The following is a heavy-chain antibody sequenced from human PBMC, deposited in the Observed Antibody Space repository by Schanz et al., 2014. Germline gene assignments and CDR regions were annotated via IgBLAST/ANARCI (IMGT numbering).Heavy chain of an antibody. CDR2: IMPLRGIG. Sequence: QVQLVQSGAEVKKPGSSVKVSCQAFGDTFSKYNIMWVRQVPGQGLEWLGRIMPLRGIGNNAWKFQDRLTITADKSMTITYMELSSLAADDTADYYGTRHRRTDPNGFDVWGQGTTVTVS. J-gene: IGHJ6*02. CDR1: GDTFSKYN. D-gene: IGHD2-21*02. CDR3: TRHRRTDPNGFDV. V-gene: IGHV1-69*02.